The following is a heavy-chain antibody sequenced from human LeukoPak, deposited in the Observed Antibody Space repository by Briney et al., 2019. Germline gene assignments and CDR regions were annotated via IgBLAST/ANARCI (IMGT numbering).Heavy chain of an antibody. J-gene: IGHJ4*02. D-gene: IGHD6-13*01. Sequence: SETLSLTCTVSGDSISSSSYHWAWIRQPPGKGLEWIGSIYYSGGLYYNPSLKSRVTISADTSKNQFSLKLSSVTAADTAVYYCARHPQQFDYWGQGTLVTVSS. CDR1: GDSISSSSYH. V-gene: IGHV4-39*01. CDR2: IYYSGGL. CDR3: ARHPQQFDY.